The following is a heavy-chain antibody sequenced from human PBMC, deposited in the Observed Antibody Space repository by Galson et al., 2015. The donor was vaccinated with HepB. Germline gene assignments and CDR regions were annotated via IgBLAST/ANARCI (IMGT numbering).Heavy chain of an antibody. CDR3: ARDLRRYMSDYYYGMAV. J-gene: IGHJ6*02. CDR1: GFTFSSYS. D-gene: IGHD3-9*01. Sequence: SLRLSCAASGFTFSSYSMNWVRQAPGKGLEWVSSISTSGSDIYYADSVKGRFTVSRDNAKNSLYLQLNSLRAEDTAVYYCARDLRRYMSDYYYGMAVWGQGTTVTVSS. CDR2: ISTSGSDI. V-gene: IGHV3-21*01.